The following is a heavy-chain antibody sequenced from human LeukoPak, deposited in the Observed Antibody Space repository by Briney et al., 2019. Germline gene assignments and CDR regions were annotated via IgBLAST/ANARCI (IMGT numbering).Heavy chain of an antibody. CDR3: ARAAAGMRYWFDP. Sequence: ASVKVSCKTSGYTFTSYYMHWVRQAPGQGLEWMGIINPSGGSTSYAQKFQGRVTMTRDTSTSTVYMELSSLRSEDTAVYYCARAAAGMRYWFDPWGQGTLVTVSS. V-gene: IGHV1-46*01. D-gene: IGHD6-13*01. CDR1: GYTFTSYY. J-gene: IGHJ5*02. CDR2: INPSGGST.